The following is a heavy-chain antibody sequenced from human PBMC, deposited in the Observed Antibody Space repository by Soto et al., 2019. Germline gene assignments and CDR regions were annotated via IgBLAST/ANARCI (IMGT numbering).Heavy chain of an antibody. J-gene: IGHJ4*02. CDR3: AREGGVIVGATLDY. CDR2: IKQDGSEK. V-gene: IGHV3-7*01. CDR1: GFTFSSYW. D-gene: IGHD1-26*01. Sequence: ESGGGLVQPGGSLRLSCAASGFTFSSYWMSWVRQAPGKGLEWVANIKQDGSEKYYVDSVKGRFTISRDNAKNSLYLQMNSLRAEDTAVYYCAREGGVIVGATLDYWGQGTLVTVSS.